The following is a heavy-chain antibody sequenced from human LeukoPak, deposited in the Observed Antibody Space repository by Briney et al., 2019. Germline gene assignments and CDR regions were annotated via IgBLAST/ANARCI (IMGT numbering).Heavy chain of an antibody. CDR1: GYSFTSFW. CDR3: ATGEPLLSDY. CDR2: INPNSGGT. D-gene: IGHD3-10*01. Sequence: GESLKISCKGSGYSFTSFWIGWVRQAPGQGLEWMGRINPNSGGTNYAQKFQGRVTMTRDTSISTAYMELSRLRSDDTAVYYCATGEPLLSDYWGQGTLVTVSS. V-gene: IGHV1-2*06. J-gene: IGHJ4*02.